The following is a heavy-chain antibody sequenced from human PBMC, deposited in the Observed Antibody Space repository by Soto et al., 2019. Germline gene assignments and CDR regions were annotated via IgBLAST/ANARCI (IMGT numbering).Heavy chain of an antibody. CDR1: GFTFSSYS. CDR2: ISSSSSYI. Sequence: GGSLRLSCAASGFTFSSYSMNWVRQAPGKGLEWVSSISSSSSYIYYADSVKGRFTISRDNAKNSLYLQMNSLRAEDTAVYYCASGYSSSWFWFDPWGQGTLVTVSS. J-gene: IGHJ5*02. V-gene: IGHV3-21*01. D-gene: IGHD6-13*01. CDR3: ASGYSSSWFWFDP.